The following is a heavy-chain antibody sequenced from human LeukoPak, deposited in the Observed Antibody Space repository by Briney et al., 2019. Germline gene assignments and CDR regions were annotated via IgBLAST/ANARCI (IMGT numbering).Heavy chain of an antibody. CDR1: GFTFSNYW. V-gene: IGHV3-7*01. J-gene: IGHJ4*02. CDR3: ARDRRIQLWEYFDY. D-gene: IGHD5-18*01. CDR2: LKQDGSEK. Sequence: HPGGSLRLSCAASGFTFSNYWMSWVGQAPGKGLEWVANLKQDGSEKYYVDSVRGRFTISRDNAKNSLYLQMNSLTDEDTAVYYCARDRRIQLWEYFDYWGQGTLVTVSS.